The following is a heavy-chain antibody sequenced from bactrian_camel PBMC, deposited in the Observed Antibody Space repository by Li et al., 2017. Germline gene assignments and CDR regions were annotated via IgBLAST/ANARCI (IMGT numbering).Heavy chain of an antibody. Sequence: VQLVESGGGLVQPGGSLRLSCAASGFTFSTSAMSWVRQAPGKGLECVSAINTGGGTTYYPDSVKGRFTIYRDNAKNMLYLQLNSLKAEDTAMYYCATGGGDSGLSNHWGQGTQVTVS. CDR3: ATGGGDSGLSNH. CDR1: GFTFSTSA. D-gene: IGHD4*01. J-gene: IGHJ4*01. V-gene: IGHV3S31*01. CDR2: INTGGGTT.